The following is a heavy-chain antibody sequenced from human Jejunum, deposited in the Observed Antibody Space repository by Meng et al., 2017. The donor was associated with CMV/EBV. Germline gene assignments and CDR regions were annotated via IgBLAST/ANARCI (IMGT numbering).Heavy chain of an antibody. CDR2: ITNSGSS. Sequence: SGFTFSDYYMSWIRQAPGKGLEWISYITNSGSSYADSVKARFTISRDNAKNSVFLQMDSLRAEDTAVYYCARGPRYDYWEGHYYVQNWGQGILVTVSS. CDR3: ARGPRYDYWEGHYYVQN. V-gene: IGHV3-11*04. CDR1: GFTFSDYY. D-gene: IGHD3/OR15-3a*01. J-gene: IGHJ4*02.